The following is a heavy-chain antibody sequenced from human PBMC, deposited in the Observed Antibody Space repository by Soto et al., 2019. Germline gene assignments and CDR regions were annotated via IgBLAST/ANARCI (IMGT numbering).Heavy chain of an antibody. V-gene: IGHV3-66*01. D-gene: IGHD2-2*01. Sequence: LRLSCAASGFTFSISYMSWVRQVPGKGLEWVSIIYSDGYTYYAASVKGRFTISRDNFKNTLYLQMSSLRAEDTAVYYCARRKYCSSTTCFDYWGQGTLVTVSS. CDR3: ARRKYCSSTTCFDY. J-gene: IGHJ4*02. CDR1: GFTFSISY. CDR2: IYSDGYT.